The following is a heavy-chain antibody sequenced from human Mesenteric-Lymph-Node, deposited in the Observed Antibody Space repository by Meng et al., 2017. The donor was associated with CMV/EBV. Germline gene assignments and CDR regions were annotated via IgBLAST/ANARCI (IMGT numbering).Heavy chain of an antibody. CDR1: GFTYDDFT. CDR3: AKDISHFNDAFDI. CDR2: ISRDGNSI. J-gene: IGHJ3*02. Sequence: GESLKISCAASGFTYDDFTMHWVRQTPGKGLEWVSLISRDGNSIYYGDSVKGRFTISRDNRKNSLYLRMNSLRTEDTALYYCAKDISHFNDAFDIWGQGTMVTVSS. V-gene: IGHV3-43*01.